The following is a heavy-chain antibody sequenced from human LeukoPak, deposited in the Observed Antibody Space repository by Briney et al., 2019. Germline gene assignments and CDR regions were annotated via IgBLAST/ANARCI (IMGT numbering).Heavy chain of an antibody. Sequence: PGGSLRLSCAASGFTFSSYEMNWVRQAPGKGLEWVSYISSSGSTIYYADSVKGRFTISRDNAKNSLYLQMSSLRAEDTAVYYCARVATLGYSSRWYERYYYYYRMDVWGQGTTVTVSS. CDR3: ARVATLGYSSRWYERYYYYYRMDV. CDR2: ISSSGSTI. V-gene: IGHV3-48*03. D-gene: IGHD6-13*01. CDR1: GFTFSSYE. J-gene: IGHJ6*02.